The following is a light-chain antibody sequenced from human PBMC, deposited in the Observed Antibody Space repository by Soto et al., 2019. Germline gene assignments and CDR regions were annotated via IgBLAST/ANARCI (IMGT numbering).Light chain of an antibody. Sequence: AIRVTQYTPSLSASTGDRVTITCPASQGISSFLAWYQQKPGKVPKLLIYAASSLETGVPSRFSGSGSGTDFTLTISSLQPEDVATYYCQQCYSTPRTFGQGTRLE. CDR3: QQCYSTPRT. J-gene: IGKJ5*01. CDR2: AAS. V-gene: IGKV1-8*01. CDR1: QGISSF.